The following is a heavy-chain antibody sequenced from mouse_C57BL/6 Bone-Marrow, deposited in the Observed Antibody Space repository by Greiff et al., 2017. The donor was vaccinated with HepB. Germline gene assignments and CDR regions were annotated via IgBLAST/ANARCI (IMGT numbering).Heavy chain of an antibody. CDR3: ARGDYYGSSYYFDY. D-gene: IGHD1-1*01. CDR2: INPSNGGT. Sequence: QVHVKQPGTELVKPGASVKLSCKASGYTFTSYWMHWVKQRPGQGLEWIGNINPSNGGTNYNEKFKSKATLTVDKSSSTAYMQLSSLTSEDSAVYYCARGDYYGSSYYFDYWGQGTTLTVSS. V-gene: IGHV1-53*01. CDR1: GYTFTSYW. J-gene: IGHJ2*01.